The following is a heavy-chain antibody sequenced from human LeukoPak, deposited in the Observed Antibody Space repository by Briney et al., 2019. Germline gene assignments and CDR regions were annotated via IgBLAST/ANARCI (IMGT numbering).Heavy chain of an antibody. J-gene: IGHJ4*02. CDR1: GFTFSTYG. CDR2: IWHDGSIK. V-gene: IGHV3-33*01. D-gene: IGHD5/OR15-5a*01. CDR3: ARRRYSVYDFDY. Sequence: GGSLRLSCAASGFTFSTYGMHWVRQAPGKGLEWVAVIWHDGSIKYYADSVKGRFTISRDNSKNTLYLHMNSLRAEDTAVYYCARRRYSVYDFDYWGQGTLVTVSS.